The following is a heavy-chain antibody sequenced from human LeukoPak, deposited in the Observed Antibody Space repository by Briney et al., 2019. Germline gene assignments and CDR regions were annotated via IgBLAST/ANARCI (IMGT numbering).Heavy chain of an antibody. CDR3: ARDRDESHP. CDR1: GYTFTGYY. Sequence: ASVKVSCKASGYTFTGYYMHWVRQAPGQGLEWMGWINSNTGNPTYAQGFTGRFVFSLDTSVSTAYLQISSLKAEDTAVYYCARDRDESHPWGQGTLVTVSS. CDR2: INSNTGNP. V-gene: IGHV7-4-1*02. J-gene: IGHJ5*02.